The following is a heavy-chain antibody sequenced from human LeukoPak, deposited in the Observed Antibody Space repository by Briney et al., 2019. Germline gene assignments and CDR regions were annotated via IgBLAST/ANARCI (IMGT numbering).Heavy chain of an antibody. CDR3: ARSDFWSGYHRGYFDY. CDR1: GFTFSTYS. V-gene: IGHV3-21*04. J-gene: IGHJ4*02. Sequence: GGSLRLSCAASGFTFSTYSMNWVRQAPGKGLEWVASITSPVGHIYYADSLKGRITISRDNAENSLYLQMNSLRVEDTALYYCARSDFWSGYHRGYFDYWGQGTLVTVSS. D-gene: IGHD3-3*01. CDR2: ITSPVGHI.